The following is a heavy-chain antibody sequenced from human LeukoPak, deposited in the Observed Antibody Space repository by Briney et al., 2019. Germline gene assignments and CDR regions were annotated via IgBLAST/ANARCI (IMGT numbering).Heavy chain of an antibody. CDR2: MSRSGSTI. Sequence: GGSLRLSCAASGFTFSSYGMNWVRQAPGKGLEWVSYMSRSGSTIYYADSAKGRFTISRDNAKNSLYLQMNSLRAEDTAVYYCARGRKDVMAAGLFDYWGQGTLVTVSS. J-gene: IGHJ4*02. D-gene: IGHD6-13*01. V-gene: IGHV3-48*03. CDR1: GFTFSSYG. CDR3: ARGRKDVMAAGLFDY.